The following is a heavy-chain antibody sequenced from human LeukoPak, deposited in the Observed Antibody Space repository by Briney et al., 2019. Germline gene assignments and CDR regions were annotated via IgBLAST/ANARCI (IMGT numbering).Heavy chain of an antibody. CDR2: IKSKTDGETT. Sequence: GGSLRLSCAASGFTFSNAWMSWVRQAPGKGLEWVGRIKSKTDGETTDYAAPVKGRFTISRDDSKNTLFLQMNSLKTEDTAVYYCTTGPHYDILTGAWSLGTVVTVSA. CDR1: GFTFSNAW. CDR3: TTGPHYDILTGA. D-gene: IGHD3-9*01. J-gene: IGHJ5*02. V-gene: IGHV3-15*01.